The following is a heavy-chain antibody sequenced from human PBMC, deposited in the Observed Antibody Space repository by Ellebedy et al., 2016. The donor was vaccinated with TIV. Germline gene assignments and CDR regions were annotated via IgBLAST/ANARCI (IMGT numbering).Heavy chain of an antibody. CDR2: IYRGDSDT. V-gene: IGHV5-51*01. D-gene: IGHD3-10*01. CDR1: GYSFTSYC. Sequence: GESLKISCKGSGYSFTSYCIGWVRQMPGKGLEWLAIIYRGDSDTRYSQSFQGQVTISVDKSFSTAYLQWSSLKAADTTMYYCARQWVGSSHGFYYWGQGTLVTVSS. J-gene: IGHJ4*02. CDR3: ARQWVGSSHGFYY.